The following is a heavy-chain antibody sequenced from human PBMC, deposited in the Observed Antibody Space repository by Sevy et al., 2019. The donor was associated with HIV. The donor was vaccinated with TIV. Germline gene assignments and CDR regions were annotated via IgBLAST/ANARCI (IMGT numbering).Heavy chain of an antibody. CDR2: LSFGCGEI. CDR3: AKNSRAAVTTGLYY. V-gene: IGHV3-23*01. Sequence: GGSLRLSCAASGFTFSKYSMSWVRQPPGKGLEWVSTLSFGCGEINYADSVKGRFTISRDNSKSSVYLQMNNLRAEDAAVYYCAKNSRAAVTTGLYYWGQGTLVTVSS. D-gene: IGHD4-17*01. J-gene: IGHJ4*02. CDR1: GFTFSKYS.